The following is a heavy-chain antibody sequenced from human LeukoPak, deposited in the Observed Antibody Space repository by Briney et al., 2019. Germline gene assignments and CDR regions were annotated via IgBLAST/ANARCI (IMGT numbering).Heavy chain of an antibody. D-gene: IGHD2-8*01. V-gene: IGHV4-4*07. CDR1: GGSIGTHY. Sequence: PSETLSLTCSVSGGSIGTHYWTWIRQSAGKGLEWIGRIYAGGSTNVTPSLKSRVTLSAVTSKNQFSLRLTSVTAADTAVYYCARALWANGLDSWGHGLLVTVSS. CDR3: ARALWANGLDS. CDR2: IYAGGST. J-gene: IGHJ5*01.